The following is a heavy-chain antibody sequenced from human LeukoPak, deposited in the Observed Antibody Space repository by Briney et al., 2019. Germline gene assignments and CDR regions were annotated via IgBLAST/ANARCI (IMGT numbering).Heavy chain of an antibody. CDR3: ARHLRVYAFDY. Sequence: GGSLRLSCAVAGINLSNYGMSWVRQAPGKGLEWVSVIYSTGSPYYADYVKGRFTVSRDTSSNTVYLQMDSLTAEDTAVYYCARHLRVYAFDYWGQGTLVTVSS. J-gene: IGHJ4*02. CDR2: IYSTGSP. V-gene: IGHV3-66*02. CDR1: GINLSNYG. D-gene: IGHD2-8*01.